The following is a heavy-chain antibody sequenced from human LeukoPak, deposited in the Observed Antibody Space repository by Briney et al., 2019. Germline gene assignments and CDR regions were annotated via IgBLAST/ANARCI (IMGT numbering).Heavy chain of an antibody. V-gene: IGHV4-34*01. Sequence: SETLSLTCAVYGGSFSGYYWSWIRHPPGKGLEWIGEINHSGSTNYNPSLKSRVTMSVDTSKNQFSLKLSSVTAADTAVYYCARGPRIAAAGPPDYWGQGTLVTVSS. CDR2: INHSGST. D-gene: IGHD6-13*01. CDR1: GGSFSGYY. CDR3: ARGPRIAAAGPPDY. J-gene: IGHJ4*02.